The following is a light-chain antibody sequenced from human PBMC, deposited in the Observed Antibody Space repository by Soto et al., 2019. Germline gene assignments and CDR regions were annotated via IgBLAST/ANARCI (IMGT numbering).Light chain of an antibody. V-gene: IGKV3-15*01. CDR2: GAS. Sequence: ETVMTQSPATLSVSPGERATLSCGASQSVSTNLAWYQQKPGQVPRLLIYGASTRASDIPARFSGSGSVTEFTLTISSLQSEDFAVYYCQQYNEWPLPFGGGTKVEIE. CDR1: QSVSTN. CDR3: QQYNEWPLP. J-gene: IGKJ4*01.